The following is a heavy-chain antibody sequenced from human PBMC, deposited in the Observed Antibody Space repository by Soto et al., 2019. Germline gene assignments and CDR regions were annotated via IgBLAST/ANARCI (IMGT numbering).Heavy chain of an antibody. CDR2: IDYSGST. V-gene: IGHV4-39*01. CDR3: ARAHLGYYFNY. J-gene: IGHJ4*02. Sequence: SDTLSLTCTVSGGSISSSTYYWCWIRQSPGKGLECIGTIDYSGSTYYNPSLKSRVTISVDTSKNQFSLRLSSVTAADTAVYYCARAHLGYYFNYWAQGTLVTVSS. CDR1: GGSISSSTYY.